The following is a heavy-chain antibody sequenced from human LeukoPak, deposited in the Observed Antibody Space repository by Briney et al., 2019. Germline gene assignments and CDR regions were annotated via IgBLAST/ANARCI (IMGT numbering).Heavy chain of an antibody. V-gene: IGHV3-23*01. Sequence: GGSLRLSCAASGFTLSSYAMSWVRQAPGKGLEWVSAISDSGNTYHADSVKGRFTISRDNSKNTLYLQVNSLRAEDTAVYYCANTRGYGYYFNYWGQGTLVTVSS. CDR1: GFTLSSYA. D-gene: IGHD2-15*01. CDR2: ISDSGNT. CDR3: ANTRGYGYYFNY. J-gene: IGHJ4*02.